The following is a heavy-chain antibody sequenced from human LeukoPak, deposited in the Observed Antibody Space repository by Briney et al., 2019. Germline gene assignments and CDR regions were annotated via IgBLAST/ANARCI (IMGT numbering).Heavy chain of an antibody. Sequence: SETLSLPCTVSGVSISSTTYYWGWIRQPPGKVLVWIGSIYYSGSTYYNPSLKSRVTISVDTSKNQFSLKLSSVTAADTAVYYCANQYFDFWGQGALVTVSS. CDR1: GVSISSTTYY. D-gene: IGHD1-14*01. CDR2: IYYSGST. J-gene: IGHJ4*02. V-gene: IGHV4-39*01. CDR3: ANQYFDF.